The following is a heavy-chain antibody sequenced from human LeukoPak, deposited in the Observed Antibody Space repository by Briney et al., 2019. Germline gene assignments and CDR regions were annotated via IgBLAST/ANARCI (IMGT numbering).Heavy chain of an antibody. V-gene: IGHV3-9*01. Sequence: GRSLRLSCEVSGFTFEGFTMHWVRQVPGKGLEWVSGISSKSETIAYADSVKGRFVISRDNGKKSLYLEMSSLRAEDTALYQCATRISRLVAVTAEVRAFKIWGQGTMITVSS. CDR2: ISSKSETI. D-gene: IGHD3-10*01. J-gene: IGHJ3*02. CDR3: ATRISRLVAVTAEVRAFKI. CDR1: GFTFEGFT.